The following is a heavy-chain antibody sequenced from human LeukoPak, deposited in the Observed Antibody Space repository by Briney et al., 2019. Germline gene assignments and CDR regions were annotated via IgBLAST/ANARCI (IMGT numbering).Heavy chain of an antibody. J-gene: IGHJ3*02. CDR3: ARDSGNYLDAFDI. CDR2: MKPGSLKT. V-gene: IGHV1-8*02. CDR1: GYTFTSYD. D-gene: IGHD1-7*01. Sequence: GASVKVSCKASGYTFTSYDINWVRQAAGQGLQWMGWMKPGSLKTGYAHDFQGRVTMTRNTSISTAYMELSSLRSEDTAVYYCARDSGNYLDAFDIWGQGTMVTVSS.